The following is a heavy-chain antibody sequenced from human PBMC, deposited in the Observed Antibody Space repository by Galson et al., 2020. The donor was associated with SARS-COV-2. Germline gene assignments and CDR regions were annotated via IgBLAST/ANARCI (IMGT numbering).Heavy chain of an antibody. V-gene: IGHV3-74*01. CDR1: GFTFSSYW. CDR3: ARDPRVSYYYDSSGYYYSDAFDI. CDR2: INSDGSST. Sequence: GGSLRLSCAASGFTFSSYWMHWVRQAPGKGLVWVSRINSDGSSTSYADSVKGRFTISRDNAKNTLYLQMNSLRAEDTAVYYCARDPRVSYYYDSSGYYYSDAFDIWGHGTMVTVSS. J-gene: IGHJ3*02. D-gene: IGHD3-22*01.